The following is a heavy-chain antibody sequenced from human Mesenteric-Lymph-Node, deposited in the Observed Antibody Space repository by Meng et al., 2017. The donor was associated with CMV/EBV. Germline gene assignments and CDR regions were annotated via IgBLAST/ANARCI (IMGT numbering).Heavy chain of an antibody. CDR3: ARTLSPATTYNYYYYGMDV. CDR2: ISSSSSTI. V-gene: IGHV3-48*04. D-gene: IGHD6-25*01. CDR1: GFTFSSYS. J-gene: IGHJ6*02. Sequence: GESLKISCAASGFTFSSYSMNWVRQAPGKGLEWVSYISSSSSTIYYADSVKGRFTISRDNAKNSLYLQMKSLRAEDTAVYYCARTLSPATTYNYYYYGMDVWGQGTTVTVSS.